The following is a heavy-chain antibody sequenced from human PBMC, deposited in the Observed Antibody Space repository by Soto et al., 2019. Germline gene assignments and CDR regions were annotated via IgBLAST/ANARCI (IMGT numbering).Heavy chain of an antibody. V-gene: IGHV4-30-4*01. D-gene: IGHD2-2*01. CDR1: GDYIHVGGYY. CDR2: IYYTGKT. CDR3: GRDLTSYANCIDP. Sequence: SETLSLTCSVSGDYIHVGGYYWTWIRQRPGKSLEWMGYIYYTGKTYYNPSLESRLTMSVDRSKNQFSLRLTSVTAADTAVYFCGRDLTSYANCIDPWGQGTLVTVSS. J-gene: IGHJ5*02.